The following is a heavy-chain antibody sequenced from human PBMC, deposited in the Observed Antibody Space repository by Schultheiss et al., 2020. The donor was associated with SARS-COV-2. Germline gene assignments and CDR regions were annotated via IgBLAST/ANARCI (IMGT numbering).Heavy chain of an antibody. D-gene: IGHD2-15*01. CDR3: ARGGSLYYYAVDV. Sequence: GESLKISCQVSGYTFTDYWIAWVRQMPGEGLEWMGLIYPSNSDVKYSPSFEGQVTISADKSVNTAYLQWSRLKASDTAMYFCARGGSLYYYAVDVWGQGTTVTVSS. V-gene: IGHV5-51*01. J-gene: IGHJ6*02. CDR1: GYTFTDYW. CDR2: IYPSNSDV.